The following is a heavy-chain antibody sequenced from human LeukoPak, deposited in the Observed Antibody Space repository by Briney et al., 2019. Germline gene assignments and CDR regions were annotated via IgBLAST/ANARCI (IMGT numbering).Heavy chain of an antibody. Sequence: SETLSLTCTVSGGSISSYYWSWIRLPPGKGLEWIGYIYYSGSTNYNPSLKTRVTISVDTSKNQFSLNLSSVTAADTAVYYCARGLLCGGDCNAFDIWGQGTKVTVSS. D-gene: IGHD2-21*02. CDR1: GGSISSYY. CDR3: ARGLLCGGDCNAFDI. J-gene: IGHJ3*02. V-gene: IGHV4-59*01. CDR2: IYYSGST.